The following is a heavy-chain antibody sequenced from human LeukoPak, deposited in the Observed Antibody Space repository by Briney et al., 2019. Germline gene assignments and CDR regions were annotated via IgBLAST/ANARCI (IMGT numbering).Heavy chain of an antibody. CDR3: ARGVITFGGVIVTSYYFDY. CDR2: IYHSGST. J-gene: IGHJ4*02. V-gene: IGHV4-4*02. Sequence: SETLSLTCAVPGGSISSSNWWSWVRQPPGKGLEWIGGIYHSGSTNYNPSLKSRVTISVDKSKNQFSLKLSSVTAADTAVYYCARGVITFGGVIVTSYYFDYWGQGTLVTVSS. D-gene: IGHD3-16*02. CDR1: GGSISSSNW.